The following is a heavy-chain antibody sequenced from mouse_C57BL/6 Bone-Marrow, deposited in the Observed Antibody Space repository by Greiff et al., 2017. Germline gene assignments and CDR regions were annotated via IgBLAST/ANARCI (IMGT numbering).Heavy chain of an antibody. J-gene: IGHJ1*03. D-gene: IGHD1-1*01. CDR1: GYTFTDYN. Sequence: EVQLQQSGPELVKPGASVTMSCKASGYTFTDYNMHWVKQSHGKSLEWIGYINPNNGGTSYNQKFKGKATLTVNKSSSTAYMELRSLTSEDSAVYYCANYYGSSSYWYFDVWGTGTTVTVSS. CDR3: ANYYGSSSYWYFDV. CDR2: INPNNGGT. V-gene: IGHV1-22*01.